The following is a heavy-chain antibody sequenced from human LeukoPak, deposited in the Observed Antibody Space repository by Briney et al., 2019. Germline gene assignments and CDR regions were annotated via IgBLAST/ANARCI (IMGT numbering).Heavy chain of an antibody. Sequence: SQTLSLTCTVSGGSISSGDYYWSWIRQPPGKGLEWIGYIYYSGSTYYNPSLKSRVTISVDTSKNQFSLKLSSVTAADTAVYYCARGYCSSTSCYFGFDYWGQGTLVTVSS. J-gene: IGHJ4*02. CDR2: IYYSGST. CDR1: GGSISSGDYY. D-gene: IGHD2-2*01. CDR3: ARGYCSSTSCYFGFDY. V-gene: IGHV4-30-4*01.